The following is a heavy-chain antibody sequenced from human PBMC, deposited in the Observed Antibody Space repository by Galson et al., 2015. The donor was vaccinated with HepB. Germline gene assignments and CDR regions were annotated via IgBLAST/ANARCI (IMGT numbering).Heavy chain of an antibody. CDR3: ARDLNLEPEYSSSNREFDY. J-gene: IGHJ4*02. Sequence: SLRLSCAASGFTFSSYSMNWVRQAPGKGLEWVSSISSSSSYIYYADSVKGRFTISRDNAKNSLYLQMNSLRAEDTAVYYCARDLNLEPEYSSSNREFDYWGQGTLVTVSS. V-gene: IGHV3-21*01. CDR2: ISSSSSYI. CDR1: GFTFSSYS. D-gene: IGHD6-6*01.